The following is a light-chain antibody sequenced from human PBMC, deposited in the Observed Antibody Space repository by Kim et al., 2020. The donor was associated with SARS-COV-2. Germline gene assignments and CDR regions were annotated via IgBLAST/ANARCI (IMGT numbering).Light chain of an antibody. CDR3: QAWDGSTAV. CDR1: KLGEKN. Sequence: SGSPGQTASFTYGGSKLGEKNAHWYKKKPGRSPILFIYQHTRGPSGISQRFSGASLGNTATLTISRAQTMDEAVYNGQAWDGSTAVLGEGTQLSVL. J-gene: IGLJ3*02. CDR2: QHT. V-gene: IGLV3-1*01.